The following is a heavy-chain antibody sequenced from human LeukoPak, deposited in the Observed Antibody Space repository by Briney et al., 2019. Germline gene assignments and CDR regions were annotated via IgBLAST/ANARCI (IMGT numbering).Heavy chain of an antibody. CDR3: ARSPAYSSSFSIDP. J-gene: IGHJ5*02. D-gene: IGHD6-6*01. V-gene: IGHV1-69*05. CDR2: IIPIFGTA. Sequence: SVKVSCKASGGTFSSYSISWVRQAPGRGLEWMGGIIPIFGTANYAQKFQGRDTTTTDESTSTAYMQLSSLRSEDTAVYYCARSPAYSSSFSIDPWGQGTLVTVSS. CDR1: GGTFSSYS.